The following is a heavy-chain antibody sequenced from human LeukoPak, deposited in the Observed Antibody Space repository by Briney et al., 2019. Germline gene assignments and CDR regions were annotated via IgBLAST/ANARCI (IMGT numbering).Heavy chain of an antibody. CDR1: GGSISSSSYY. J-gene: IGHJ4*02. Sequence: MASETLSLTCTVSGGSISSSSYYWGWIRQPPGKGLEWIGSIYYSGSTYYNPSLTSRVTISVDTSKNQFSLELSSVTAADTAVYYCARGILVTVYAAFDYWGQGTLVTVSS. D-gene: IGHD2-8*01. CDR2: IYYSGST. V-gene: IGHV4-39*07. CDR3: ARGILVTVYAAFDY.